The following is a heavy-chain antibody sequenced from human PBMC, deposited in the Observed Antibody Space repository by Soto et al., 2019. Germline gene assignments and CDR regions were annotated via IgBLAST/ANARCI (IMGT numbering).Heavy chain of an antibody. V-gene: IGHV4-59*12. Sequence: PSETLSLTCSVSNGSISGFYWTWIRQPPGKILEWIGYIHYSGRTDYNPSPKSRVTISVDTSKNQFSLKLSSVTAADTAVYYCARGLLPIAARTFDYWGQGTLVTVSS. J-gene: IGHJ4*02. CDR1: NGSISGFY. CDR2: IHYSGRT. D-gene: IGHD6-6*01. CDR3: ARGLLPIAARTFDY.